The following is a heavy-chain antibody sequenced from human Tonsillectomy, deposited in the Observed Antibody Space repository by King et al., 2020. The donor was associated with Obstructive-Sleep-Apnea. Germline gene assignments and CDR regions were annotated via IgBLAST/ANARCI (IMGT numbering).Heavy chain of an antibody. CDR1: GGSISRSSYY. J-gene: IGHJ6*02. CDR2: IYYSGKT. Sequence: LQLQESGPGLVKPSETLSLTCTVSGGSISRSSYYWGWIRQPPGKGLELIESIYYSGKTYYNPSLKSRVTISVDTSKNHFSLKLSSVTAADTAVYYCASLYDSSGDADYYYYGMDVWGQGTTVTVSS. D-gene: IGHD3-22*01. V-gene: IGHV4-39*07. CDR3: ASLYDSSGDADYYYYGMDV.